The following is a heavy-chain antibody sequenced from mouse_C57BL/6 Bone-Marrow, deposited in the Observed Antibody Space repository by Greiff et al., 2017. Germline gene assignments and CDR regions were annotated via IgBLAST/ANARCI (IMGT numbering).Heavy chain of an antibody. V-gene: IGHV14-2*01. D-gene: IGHD1-1*01. CDR2: IDPEDGET. CDR3: TRSLIYYGTNY. CDR1: GFNIKDYY. J-gene: IGHJ2*01. Sequence: EVKLQESGAELVKPGASVKLSCTASGFNIKDYYIHWVKQRTEQGLEWIGRIDPEDGETKDAPKFQDKATITADTSSNTAYLQLSSLTSEDTAVYYCTRSLIYYGTNYWGQGTTLTVSS.